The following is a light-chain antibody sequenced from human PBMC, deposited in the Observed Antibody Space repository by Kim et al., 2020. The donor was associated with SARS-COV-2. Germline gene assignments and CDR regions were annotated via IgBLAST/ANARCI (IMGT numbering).Light chain of an antibody. J-gene: IGLJ1*01. V-gene: IGLV2-8*01. CDR2: EVN. CDR1: IGDVGGYNF. CDR3: SSYAGNNNFV. Sequence: HSFPSSCTQPIGDVGGYNFVTWYQPHPDRAPTKFIIYEVNKRPSGVPDRFSGSKSGNTASLTISGLQTEDEADYYCSSYAGNNNFVFGTGTKVTVL.